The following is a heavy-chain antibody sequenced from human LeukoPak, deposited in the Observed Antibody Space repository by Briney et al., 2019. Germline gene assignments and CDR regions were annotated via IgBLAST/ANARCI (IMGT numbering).Heavy chain of an antibody. D-gene: IGHD1-7*01. CDR2: IYSGGST. CDR1: GFTVRSNY. J-gene: IGHJ6*02. CDR3: ARGGKLELNYYYYGMDV. V-gene: IGHV3-53*01. Sequence: GSLRLSCAASGFTVRSNYMSWVRQAPGKGLEWVSVIYSGGSTYYADSVKGRFTISRDNSKNTLDLQMNSLRAEDTAVYYCARGGKLELNYYYYGMDVWGQGTTVTVSS.